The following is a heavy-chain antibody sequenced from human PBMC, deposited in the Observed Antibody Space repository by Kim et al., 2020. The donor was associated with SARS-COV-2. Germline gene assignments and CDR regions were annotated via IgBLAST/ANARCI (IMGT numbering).Heavy chain of an antibody. CDR1: GYTFTSYG. CDR3: ATITRSYDFWSGYAPGGAFDI. J-gene: IGHJ3*02. D-gene: IGHD3-3*01. V-gene: IGHV1-18*01. CDR2: ISAYNGNT. Sequence: ASVKVSCKASGYTFTSYGISWVRQAPGQGLEWMGWISAYNGNTNYAQKLQGRVTMTTDTSTSTAYMELRSLRSDDTAVYYCATITRSYDFWSGYAPGGAFDIWGQGTMVTVSS.